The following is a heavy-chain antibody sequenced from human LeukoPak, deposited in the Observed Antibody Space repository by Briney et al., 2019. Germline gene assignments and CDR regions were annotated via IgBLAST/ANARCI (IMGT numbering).Heavy chain of an antibody. CDR2: IRYDGSNK. CDR1: GFPFITYG. D-gene: IGHD3-10*01. J-gene: IGHJ6*03. CDR3: AKELRPYNYGSGADGVNYYYYMDV. V-gene: IGHV3-30*02. Sequence: GGSLRLSCAASGFPFITYGIHWVRQAPGKGLEWVTFIRYDGSNKYYTESVKGRFTISRDNSKNTLYLQMNSLRAEDTAVYYCAKELRPYNYGSGADGVNYYYYMDVWGKGTTVTVPS.